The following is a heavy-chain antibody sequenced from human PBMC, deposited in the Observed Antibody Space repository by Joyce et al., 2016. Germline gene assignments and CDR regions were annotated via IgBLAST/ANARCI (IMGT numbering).Heavy chain of an antibody. Sequence: QVQLVQSGAEVKKPGASVKVSCKASGYIFTSYDVNWVRQATGQGLEWMGIINPNSGNTGYAQKFQGRVTMTRNTSISTAYMELSSLRSNDTAVYYCARGQINNALLWFGELGRRTYYYYGMDVWGLGTTVTVSS. CDR2: INPNSGNT. V-gene: IGHV1-8*01. D-gene: IGHD3-10*01. J-gene: IGHJ6*02. CDR3: ARGQINNALLWFGELGRRTYYYYGMDV. CDR1: GYIFTSYD.